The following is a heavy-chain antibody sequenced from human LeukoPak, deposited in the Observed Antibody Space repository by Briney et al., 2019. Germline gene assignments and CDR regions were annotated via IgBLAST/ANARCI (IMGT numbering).Heavy chain of an antibody. V-gene: IGHV3-23*01. Sequence: GGSLRLSCAASGFTFSSYAMSWVRQAPGKGLEWVSAISGSGGSIYYADSVKGRFTISRDNSKNTLYLQMNSLRAEDTAVYDCAKDHVVAAAGDYYYYYMDVWGKGTTVTVSS. CDR2: ISGSGGSI. CDR3: AKDHVVAAAGDYYYYYMDV. J-gene: IGHJ6*03. CDR1: GFTFSSYA. D-gene: IGHD6-13*01.